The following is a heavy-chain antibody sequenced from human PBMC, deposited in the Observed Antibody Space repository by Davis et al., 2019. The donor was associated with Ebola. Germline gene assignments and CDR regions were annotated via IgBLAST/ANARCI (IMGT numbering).Heavy chain of an antibody. CDR1: GYSFTSYW. CDR3: ARPTYYYDSSGYYWDAFDI. J-gene: IGHJ3*02. V-gene: IGHV5-51*01. Sequence: GGSLRLSCKGSGYSFTSYWIGWVRQMPGKGLEWMGIIYPGDSDTRYSPSFQGQVPISADKSISTAYLQWSSLKASDTAMYYCARPTYYYDSSGYYWDAFDIWGQGTMVTVSS. CDR2: IYPGDSDT. D-gene: IGHD3-22*01.